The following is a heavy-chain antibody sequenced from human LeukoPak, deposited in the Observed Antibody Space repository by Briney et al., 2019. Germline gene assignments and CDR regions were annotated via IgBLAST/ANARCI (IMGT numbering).Heavy chain of an antibody. CDR3: ARGSSNHPPYYFDY. CDR1: GFTFSNAW. V-gene: IGHV3-21*01. Sequence: GGSLRLSCAASGFTFSNAWMSWVRQAPGKGLEWVSSITSSGTYIFYADSVKGRFTISRDNAKNSLYLQMNSLRAEDSAVYYRARGSSNHPPYYFDYWGQGTLVTVSS. D-gene: IGHD2-2*01. J-gene: IGHJ4*02. CDR2: ITSSGTYI.